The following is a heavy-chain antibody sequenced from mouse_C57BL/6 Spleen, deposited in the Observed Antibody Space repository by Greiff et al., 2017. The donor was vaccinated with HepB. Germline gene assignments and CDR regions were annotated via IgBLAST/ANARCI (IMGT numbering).Heavy chain of an antibody. D-gene: IGHD3-2*02. CDR1: GYTFTSYG. CDR3: ARRGDSSGYVPFDY. Sequence: VQLQQSGAELARPGASVKLSCKASGYTFTSYGISWVKQRTGQGLEWIGEIYPRSGNTYYNEKFKGKATLTADKSSSTAYMELRSLTSEDSAVYFCARRGDSSGYVPFDYWGQGTTLTVSS. CDR2: IYPRSGNT. J-gene: IGHJ2*01. V-gene: IGHV1-81*01.